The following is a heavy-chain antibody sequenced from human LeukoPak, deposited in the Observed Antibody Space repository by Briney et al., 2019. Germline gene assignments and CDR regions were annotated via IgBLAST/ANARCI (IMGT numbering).Heavy chain of an antibody. Sequence: SVKVSCKASGGTFSSFAISWVQQAPGQGLEWMGGIIPIFGTPKYAQKFQGRVTIPADESTSTAYMELRSLRSEDTAVYYCARVQMVRGVVSRSWFDPWGQGTLVTVSS. CDR3: ARVQMVRGVVSRSWFDP. V-gene: IGHV1-69*13. J-gene: IGHJ5*02. CDR2: IIPIFGTP. D-gene: IGHD3-10*01. CDR1: GGTFSSFA.